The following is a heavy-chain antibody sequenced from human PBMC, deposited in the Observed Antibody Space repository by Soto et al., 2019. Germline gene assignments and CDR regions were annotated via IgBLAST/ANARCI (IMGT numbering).Heavy chain of an antibody. D-gene: IGHD3-10*01. Sequence: VKVSCKASGYTFTSYAMHWVRQAPGQRLEWMGWINAGNGNTKYSQKFQGRVTLTRDTSASTAYMELSSLRPEDTAVYYCASCPQNCITSSPCCLFFDYWGQGTLVTVSS. CDR1: GYTFTSYA. CDR3: ASCPQNCITSSPCCLFFDY. J-gene: IGHJ4*02. CDR2: INAGNGNT. V-gene: IGHV1-3*01.